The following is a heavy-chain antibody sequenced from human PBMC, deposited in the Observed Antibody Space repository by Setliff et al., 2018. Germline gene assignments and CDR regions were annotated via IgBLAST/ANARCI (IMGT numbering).Heavy chain of an antibody. CDR2: TSVYNGNT. Sequence: VASVKVSCKASGYTFTSYGFSWVRQAPGQGLEWMGRTSVYNGNTNYGQKYQGRVAMTTDTSTNTVYMELRSLRSDDTAVYFCVREYSGGGLTWGQGTMVTVSS. D-gene: IGHD1-26*01. V-gene: IGHV1-18*01. CDR1: GYTFTSYG. J-gene: IGHJ3*01. CDR3: VREYSGGGLT.